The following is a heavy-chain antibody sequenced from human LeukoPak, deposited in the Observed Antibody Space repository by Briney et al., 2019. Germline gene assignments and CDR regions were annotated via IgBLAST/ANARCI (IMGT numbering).Heavy chain of an antibody. CDR2: IYSGGST. Sequence: GGSLRLSCAASGFTVSSNHMSWVRQAPGKGLEWVSVIYSGGSTYYADSVKGRFTISRDISRNSLYLQMNSLRAEDTAVYYCARVSTAMVPGYFDYWGQGTLVTVSS. CDR1: GFTVSSNH. J-gene: IGHJ4*02. CDR3: ARVSTAMVPGYFDY. D-gene: IGHD5-18*01. V-gene: IGHV3-53*01.